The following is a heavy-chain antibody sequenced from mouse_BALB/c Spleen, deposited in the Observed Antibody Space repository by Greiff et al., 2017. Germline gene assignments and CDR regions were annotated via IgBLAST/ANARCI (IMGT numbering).Heavy chain of an antibody. CDR1: GFTFTNYW. D-gene: IGHD3-2*01. V-gene: IGHV6-6*02. CDR2: IRLKSNNYAT. Sequence: EVHLVESGGGLVQPGGSMKLSCAASGFTFTNYWMNWVRQSPEKGLEWVAEIRLKSNNYATQYAESVKGRFTISRDNSKSSVYLQMNNLRAEDTGIYYCARDIYSAMDYWGQGTSVTVSS. J-gene: IGHJ4*01. CDR3: ARDIYSAMDY.